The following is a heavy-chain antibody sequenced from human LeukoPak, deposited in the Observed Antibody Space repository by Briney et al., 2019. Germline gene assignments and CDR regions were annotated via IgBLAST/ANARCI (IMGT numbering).Heavy chain of an antibody. V-gene: IGHV4-59*01. D-gene: IGHD5-18*01. CDR3: ARGYAEYFQH. CDR2: IYYSGST. CDR1: GGSISSYY. Sequence: PSETLSLTRTVSGGSISSYYWSWIRQPPGKGLEWIGYIYYSGSTNYNPSLKSRVTISVDTSKNQFSLKLSSVTAADTAVYYCARGYAEYFQHWGQGTLVTVSS. J-gene: IGHJ1*01.